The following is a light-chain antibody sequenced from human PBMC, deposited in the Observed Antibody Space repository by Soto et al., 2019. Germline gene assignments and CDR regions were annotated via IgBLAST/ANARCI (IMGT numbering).Light chain of an antibody. Sequence: QSVLSKPPSASWSPGPSVTISCTGTSSDVGGYDYVSWYQQHPGKAPKLMIYEVTIRPSGVSDRFSGSKSGNTASLTVSGLQAEDEADYYCSSYTGGNPSYVFGTGTKVTVL. CDR2: EVT. CDR3: SSYTGGNPSYV. V-gene: IGLV2-8*01. J-gene: IGLJ1*01. CDR1: SSDVGGYDY.